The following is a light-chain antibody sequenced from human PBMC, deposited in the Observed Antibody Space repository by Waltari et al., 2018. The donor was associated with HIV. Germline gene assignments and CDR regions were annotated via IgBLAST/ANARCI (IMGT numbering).Light chain of an antibody. CDR3: ASWDDTLGVV. J-gene: IGLJ2*01. CDR2: SNI. V-gene: IGLV1-44*01. Sequence: QSVLTQPPSASGTPGQSVTISCSGSPYNIGNHSVNWYHQFPGTAPKLLLYSNIQRPLGVPDRFSGSKSGSSASLAISGPQADDEAHYYCASWDDTLGVVFGGGTTLTVL. CDR1: PYNIGNHS.